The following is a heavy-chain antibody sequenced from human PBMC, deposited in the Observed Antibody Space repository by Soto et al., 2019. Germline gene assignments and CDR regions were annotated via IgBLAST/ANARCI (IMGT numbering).Heavy chain of an antibody. Sequence: TSETLSHTCTVSGGSISSYYWSLIRQPPGKGLEWIGYIYYSGSTYYNPSLKSRVTISVDTSKNQFSLKLSSVTAADTAVYYCARGSGYGDYPPKFWGQGTLVTVSS. CDR1: GGSISSYY. V-gene: IGHV4-59*06. CDR2: IYYSGST. J-gene: IGHJ4*02. D-gene: IGHD4-17*01. CDR3: ARGSGYGDYPPKF.